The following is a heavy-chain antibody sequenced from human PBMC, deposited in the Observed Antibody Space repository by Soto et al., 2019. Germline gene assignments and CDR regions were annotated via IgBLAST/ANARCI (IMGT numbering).Heavy chain of an antibody. V-gene: IGHV3-7*01. CDR1: GFTFSSYW. D-gene: IGHD3-9*01. J-gene: IGHJ4*02. CDR2: IKQDGSEK. Sequence: GGSLRLSCAASGFTFSSYWMSWVRQAPGKGLEWVANIKQDGSEKYYVDSVKGRFTISRDNAKNSLYLQMNSLRAEDTAVYYCARDTYDILTGYYSWGGIDYWGQGTLVTVSS. CDR3: ARDTYDILTGYYSWGGIDY.